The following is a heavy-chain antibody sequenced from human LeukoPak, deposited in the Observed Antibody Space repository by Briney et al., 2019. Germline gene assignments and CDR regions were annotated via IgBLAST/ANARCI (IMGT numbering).Heavy chain of an antibody. CDR2: MHHSGRT. J-gene: IGHJ5*02. CDR1: GASISSTIW. Sequence: PSGTLSLTCAISGASISSTIWWIWVRQPPGKGLEWIGEMHHSGRTNYNPSLKSRITISVDKSKNQVFLRLNSVAAADTALYYCARAQEGCSRASCYLEPWGQGTLVTVSS. CDR3: ARAQEGCSRASCYLEP. V-gene: IGHV4-4*02. D-gene: IGHD2-2*01.